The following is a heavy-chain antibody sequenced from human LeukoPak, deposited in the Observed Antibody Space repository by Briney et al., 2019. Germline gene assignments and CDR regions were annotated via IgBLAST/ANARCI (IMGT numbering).Heavy chain of an antibody. Sequence: PSETLSLTCTVSGGSITSYYWSWIRQPPGKGLEWIGFVSHSGSTNYNPSLKSRVTISVDTSKNQFSLKLSSVTAADTAVYYCARGQVAARLFDYWGQGTLVTVSS. CDR3: ARGQVAARLFDY. D-gene: IGHD6-6*01. V-gene: IGHV4-59*12. J-gene: IGHJ4*02. CDR1: GGSITSYY. CDR2: VSHSGST.